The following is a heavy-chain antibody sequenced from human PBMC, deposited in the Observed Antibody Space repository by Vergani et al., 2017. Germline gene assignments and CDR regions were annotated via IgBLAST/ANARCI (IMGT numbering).Heavy chain of an antibody. Sequence: QVQLVESGGGVVQPGRSLRLSCAASGFTFNQYGMHWVRQAPGKGLEWVAVTWYDGNNKQYADSVKGRFTISRDNSKSTMYLQMNSLRDEDTGVYYCATGQQRMDVWGQGTTVTVSS. CDR2: TWYDGNNK. J-gene: IGHJ6*02. CDR1: GFTFNQYG. D-gene: IGHD6-13*01. CDR3: ATGQQRMDV. V-gene: IGHV3-33*01.